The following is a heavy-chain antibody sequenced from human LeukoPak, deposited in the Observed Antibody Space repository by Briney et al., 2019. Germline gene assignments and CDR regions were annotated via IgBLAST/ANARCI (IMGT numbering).Heavy chain of an antibody. CDR2: ILSDGSKE. CDR3: ARDTVTNFDY. D-gene: IGHD4-17*01. V-gene: IGHV3-33*01. Sequence: GGSLRLSCAASGFTFSSYGMHWVRQAPGKGLEWVAVILSDGSKEFYTDSVKGRFTISRDNAKNSLYLQMNSLRAEDTAVYYCARDTVTNFDYWGQGTLVTVSS. CDR1: GFTFSSYG. J-gene: IGHJ4*02.